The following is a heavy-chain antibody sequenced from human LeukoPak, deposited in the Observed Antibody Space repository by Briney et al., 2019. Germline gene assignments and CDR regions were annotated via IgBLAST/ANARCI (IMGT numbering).Heavy chain of an antibody. CDR3: TRVVGFATGWACDY. V-gene: IGHV1-2*02. Sequence: ASVTVSCKTSGYSFAGSYIHWVRQAPGQGLEWMGWINPHSGGSNSAQKFQGRVTMTTDTSTTTAYMQLSRLGSDDTAVYYCTRVVGFATGWACDYWGQGTLVTVSS. CDR1: GYSFAGSY. CDR2: INPHSGGS. D-gene: IGHD7-27*01. J-gene: IGHJ4*02.